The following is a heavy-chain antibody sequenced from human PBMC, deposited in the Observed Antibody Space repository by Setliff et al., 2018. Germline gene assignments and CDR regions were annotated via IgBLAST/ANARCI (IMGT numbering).Heavy chain of an antibody. CDR2: ISAYNANT. CDR1: GYTFTSYG. V-gene: IGHV1-18*01. Sequence: GASVKVSCKASGYTFTSYGISWVRQAPGQGLEWMGWISAYNANTNYAQKLQGRVTMTTDTSTSTAYMELRSLRSDDTAVYHCARDKAKWLVFNRWFDPWGQGTLVTVSS. J-gene: IGHJ5*02. D-gene: IGHD6-19*01. CDR3: ARDKAKWLVFNRWFDP.